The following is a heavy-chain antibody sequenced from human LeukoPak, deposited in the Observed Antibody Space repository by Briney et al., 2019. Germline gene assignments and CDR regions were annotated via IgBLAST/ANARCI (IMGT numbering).Heavy chain of an antibody. J-gene: IGHJ4*02. CDR3: ARSTTTSLFDY. CDR2: ITSDGSTI. D-gene: IGHD1-1*01. CDR1: GFTFSSYE. Sequence: PGGSLRLSCAASGFTFSSYEMNRVRQAPGKGLEWVSFITSDGSTIFYADSVKGRFTISRDNAKNSLYLQMNSLRAEDTAVYYCARSTTTSLFDYWGQGTLVAVSS. V-gene: IGHV3-48*03.